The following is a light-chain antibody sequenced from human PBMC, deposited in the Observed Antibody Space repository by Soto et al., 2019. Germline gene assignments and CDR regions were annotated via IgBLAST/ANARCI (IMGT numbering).Light chain of an antibody. CDR3: QQYHSWPHT. CDR2: GAF. V-gene: IGKV3-15*01. CDR1: QSVTTN. Sequence: EAVLTHSPATLSVSPGERATFSCKASQSVTTNLAWYQQKPGQVPRLLIYGAFTRATGIPARFSGSGSGTEFTLSISSLQSEDFAIYHCQQYHSWPHTFGQGTKVDIK. J-gene: IGKJ2*01.